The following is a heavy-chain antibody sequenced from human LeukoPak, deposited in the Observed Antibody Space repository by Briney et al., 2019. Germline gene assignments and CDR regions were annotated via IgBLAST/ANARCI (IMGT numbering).Heavy chain of an antibody. CDR1: GFTFSDYW. V-gene: IGHV3-7*01. CDR2: IKQDGSQR. CDR3: AKDRGGTMVRGVYYYYGMDD. D-gene: IGHD3-10*01. J-gene: IGHJ6*02. Sequence: GGSLRLSCTASGFTFSDYWMTWLRQAPGKGPEWVANIKQDGSQRYYVDSVRGRFTISRDNAKNSLFLQMNSLRAEDTAVYYCAKDRGGTMVRGVYYYYGMDDWGQGTTVTVSS.